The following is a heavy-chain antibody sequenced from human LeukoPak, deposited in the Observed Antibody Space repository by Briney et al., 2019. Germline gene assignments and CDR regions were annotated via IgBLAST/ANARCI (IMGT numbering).Heavy chain of an antibody. D-gene: IGHD2-2*01. CDR3: AKSGCSSTSCFVDY. J-gene: IGHJ4*02. CDR2: ISWNSGSI. V-gene: IGHV3-9*03. CDR1: GFTLSTYA. Sequence: PGGSLRLSCAASGFTLSTYAMHWVRQAPGKGLEWVSGISWNSGSIGYADSVKGRFTISRDNAKNSLYLQMNSLRAEDMASYYCAKSGCSSTSCFVDYWGQGTLVTVSS.